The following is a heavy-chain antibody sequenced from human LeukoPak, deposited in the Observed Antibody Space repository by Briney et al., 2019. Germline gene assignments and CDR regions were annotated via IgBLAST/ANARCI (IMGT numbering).Heavy chain of an antibody. J-gene: IGHJ6*02. CDR1: GYTFTGYY. D-gene: IGHD1-26*01. V-gene: IGHV1-2*04. CDR2: INPNSGGT. Sequence: GASVKVSCEASGYTFTGYYMHWVRQAPGQGLEWMGWINPNSGGTNYAQKFQGCVTMTRDTSISTAYMELSRLRSDDTAVYYCAIGGGIVGASSLYYYYGIDVWGQGTTVTVSS. CDR3: AIGGGIVGASSLYYYYGIDV.